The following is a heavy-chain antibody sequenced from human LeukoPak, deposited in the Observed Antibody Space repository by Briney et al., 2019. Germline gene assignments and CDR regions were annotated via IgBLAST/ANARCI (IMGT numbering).Heavy chain of an antibody. J-gene: IGHJ3*02. CDR3: AKNFWEWGKPNRPVNLFNI. CDR1: GGTFSSYA. D-gene: IGHD3-3*01. V-gene: IGHV1-69*13. CDR2: IIPIFGTA. Sequence: ASVKVSCKASGGTFSSYAISWVRQAPGQGLEWMGGIIPIFGTANYAQKFQGRVTITADESTSTAYMELSSLRSEDTAVYYCAKNFWEWGKPNRPVNLFNIWGQGKMV.